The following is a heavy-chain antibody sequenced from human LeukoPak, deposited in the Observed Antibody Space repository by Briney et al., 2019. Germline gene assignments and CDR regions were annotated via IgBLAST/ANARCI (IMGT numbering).Heavy chain of an antibody. Sequence: SETLSLTCAVYGGSFSGYYWSWIRQPPGKGLEWIGEINHSGSTNYNPSLKSRVTISVDTSKNQFSLKLSSVTAADTAVYYCARGSSDHDAFDMWGQGTMVTVSS. CDR2: INHSGST. D-gene: IGHD3-22*01. CDR3: ARGSSDHDAFDM. V-gene: IGHV4-34*01. CDR1: GGSFSGYY. J-gene: IGHJ3*02.